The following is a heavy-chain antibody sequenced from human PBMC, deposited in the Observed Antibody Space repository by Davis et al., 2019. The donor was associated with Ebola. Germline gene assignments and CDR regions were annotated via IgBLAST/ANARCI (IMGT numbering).Heavy chain of an antibody. CDR2: INHSGST. D-gene: IGHD3-3*01. CDR1: GGSFSGYY. CDR3: ARHDYDFWSGSNWFDP. J-gene: IGHJ5*02. V-gene: IGHV4-34*01. Sequence: SETLSLTCAVYGGSFSGYYWSWIRQPPGKGLEWIGEINHSGSTKYNPSLKSRVTVLVDTSKNQFSLKLSSVTAADTAVYYCARHDYDFWSGSNWFDPWGQGTLVTVSS.